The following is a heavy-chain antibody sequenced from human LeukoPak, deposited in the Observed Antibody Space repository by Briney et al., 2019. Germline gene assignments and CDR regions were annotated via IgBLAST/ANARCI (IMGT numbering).Heavy chain of an antibody. Sequence: GRSLRLSCAASGFTFSSYGMHWVRQAPGKGLEWVAVISYDGSNKYYADSVKGRFTISRDNSKNTLYLQMNSLRAEDTAVYYCAKVMITFGGIPNDAFDIWGRGTMVTVSS. V-gene: IGHV3-30*18. J-gene: IGHJ3*02. CDR1: GFTFSSYG. CDR3: AKVMITFGGIPNDAFDI. D-gene: IGHD3-16*01. CDR2: ISYDGSNK.